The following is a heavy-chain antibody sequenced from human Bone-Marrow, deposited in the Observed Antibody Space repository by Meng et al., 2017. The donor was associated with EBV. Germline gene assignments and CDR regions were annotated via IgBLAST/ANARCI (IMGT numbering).Heavy chain of an antibody. CDR3: ASLAAAGPPFDY. CDR1: GGSIGSSNW. V-gene: IGHV4-4*02. J-gene: IGHJ4*02. Sequence: GQMRESGPGLVNLSGTLSLTCACSGGSIGSSNWGSWVRQPPGKGLEWIGEIYHSGSTNYNPSLKSRVTISVDKSKNQFSLKLSSVTAADTAVYYCASLAAAGPPFDYWGQGTLVTVSS. CDR2: IYHSGST. D-gene: IGHD6-13*01.